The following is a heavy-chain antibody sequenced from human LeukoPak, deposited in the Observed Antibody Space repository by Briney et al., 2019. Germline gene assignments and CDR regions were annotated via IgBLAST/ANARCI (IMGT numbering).Heavy chain of an antibody. D-gene: IGHD3-10*01. V-gene: IGHV4-59*01. CDR1: GGSISSYY. J-gene: IGHJ4*02. CDR2: IYHSGRT. Sequence: SETLSLTCSVSGGSISSYYWSWIRQPPGKGLEWIGYIYHSGRTDYHPSLKSRVTISVDKAKNQFSLKLSSVTGADTAVYYCARGSDSGSYDLDYWGQGALVTVSS. CDR3: ARGSDSGSYDLDY.